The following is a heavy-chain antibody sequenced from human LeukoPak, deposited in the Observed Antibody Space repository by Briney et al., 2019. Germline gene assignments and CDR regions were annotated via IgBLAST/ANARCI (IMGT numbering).Heavy chain of an antibody. CDR1: GGSISSSSYY. CDR3: ARARSYGLSYSGY. J-gene: IGHJ4*02. CDR2: IYYSGST. V-gene: IGHV4-39*07. Sequence: SETLSLTCTVSGGSISSSSYYWGWIRQPPGKGLEWIGSIYYSGSTYYNPSLKSRVTISVDTSKNQFSLKLSSVTAADTAVYYCARARSYGLSYSGYWGQGTLVTVSS. D-gene: IGHD5-18*01.